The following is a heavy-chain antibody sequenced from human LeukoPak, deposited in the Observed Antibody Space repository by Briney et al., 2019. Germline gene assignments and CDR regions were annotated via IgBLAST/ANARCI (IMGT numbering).Heavy chain of an antibody. CDR3: ARDSCSSTSCRKKFDN. CDR1: GDSISSANYY. Sequence: PSETLSLTCTVSGDSISSANYYWGWVRQPPGKGLEWIGSIYFSGSTYYNPSLKSRVTISVETSKVQFSLKLSSVTAADTAVYYCARDSCSSTSCRKKFDNSGQGTLVTVSS. D-gene: IGHD2-2*01. CDR2: IYFSGST. V-gene: IGHV4-39*07. J-gene: IGHJ4*02.